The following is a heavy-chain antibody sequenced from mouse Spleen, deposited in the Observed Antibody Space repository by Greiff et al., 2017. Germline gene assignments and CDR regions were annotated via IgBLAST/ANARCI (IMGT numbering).Heavy chain of an antibody. J-gene: IGHJ4*01. CDR1: GYSITSDYA. V-gene: IGHV3-2*02. D-gene: IGHD1-1*01. Sequence: EVMLVESGPGLVKPSQSLSLTCTVTGYSITSDYAWNWIRQFPGNKLEWMGYISYSGSTSYNPSLKSRISITRDTSKNQFFLQLNSVTTEDTATYYCARTTVVATDAMDYWGQGTSVTVSS. CDR2: ISYSGST. CDR3: ARTTVVATDAMDY.